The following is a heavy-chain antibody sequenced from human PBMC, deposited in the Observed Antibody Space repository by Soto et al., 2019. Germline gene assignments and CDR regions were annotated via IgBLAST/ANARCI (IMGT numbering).Heavy chain of an antibody. J-gene: IGHJ3*02. V-gene: IGHV3-7*01. Sequence: GGSLRLSCAASGFTFSRYWMNWVRQAPGKGLEWVANIKQDGTEKNYVDSVKGRFTISRDNARNSLYLQMDSLRAEDTAVHFCARGDTHMITGMDSFDIWGQGTMVTVSS. CDR3: ARGDTHMITGMDSFDI. CDR2: IKQDGTEK. CDR1: GFTFSRYW. D-gene: IGHD3-16*01.